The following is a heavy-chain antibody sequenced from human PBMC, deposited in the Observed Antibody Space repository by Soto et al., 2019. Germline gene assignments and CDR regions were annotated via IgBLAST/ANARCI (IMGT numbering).Heavy chain of an antibody. CDR1: GFTFSDYA. D-gene: IGHD3-10*01. Sequence: GGSLRLSCAASGFTFSDYAMHWVRQAPGKGLEWVAVVSHDGRNTHYADSVKGRFTISRDNFKNTLYLQMNSLRVEDTAVYYCAREDIALEPVLYYYGMDVWGQGTKVTVSS. V-gene: IGHV3-30*03. CDR3: AREDIALEPVLYYYGMDV. CDR2: VSHDGRNT. J-gene: IGHJ6*02.